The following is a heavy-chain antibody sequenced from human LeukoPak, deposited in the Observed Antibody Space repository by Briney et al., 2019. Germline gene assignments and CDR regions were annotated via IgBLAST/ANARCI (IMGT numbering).Heavy chain of an antibody. J-gene: IGHJ4*02. CDR3: ARAALFSSSSFDY. D-gene: IGHD6-6*01. Sequence: GGSLRLSCAASGFTFSSYSMNWVRQAPGKGLEWVSYISLISNTIYYSDSLKDRFTISRDNAKNSLYLQMNSLRAEDTAVYYCARAALFSSSSFDYWGQGTLVTVSS. CDR1: GFTFSSYS. V-gene: IGHV3-48*01. CDR2: ISLISNTI.